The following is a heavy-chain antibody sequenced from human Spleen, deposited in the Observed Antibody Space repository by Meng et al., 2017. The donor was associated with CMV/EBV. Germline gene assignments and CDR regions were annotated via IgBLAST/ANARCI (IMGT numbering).Heavy chain of an antibody. J-gene: IGHJ5*02. CDR3: AGLYETYYNSWFDP. D-gene: IGHD3-22*01. CDR2: IRYSGST. V-gene: IGHV4-39*07. Sequence: GSLRLSCTVSGGSISSNSYYWGWIRQPPGKGLEWIGSIRYSGSTYYNPSLKGRVTMSVDRSKNQFSLKLRSVTAADTAIYYCAGLYETYYNSWFDPWGQGRLVTVSS. CDR1: GGSISSNSYY.